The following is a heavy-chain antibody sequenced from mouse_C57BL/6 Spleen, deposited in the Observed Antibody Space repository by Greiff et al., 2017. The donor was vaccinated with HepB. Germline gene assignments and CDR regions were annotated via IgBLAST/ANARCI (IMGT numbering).Heavy chain of an antibody. Sequence: VQLQQPGAELVRPGSSVKLSCKASGYTFTSYWMHWVKQRPIQGLEWIGNIDPSDSETHYNQKFKDKATLTVDKSSSTAYMQLSSLTSEDSAVYYCARSDYGSRGGAMDYWGQGTSVTVSS. J-gene: IGHJ4*01. D-gene: IGHD1-1*01. CDR3: ARSDYGSRGGAMDY. V-gene: IGHV1-52*01. CDR1: GYTFTSYW. CDR2: IDPSDSET.